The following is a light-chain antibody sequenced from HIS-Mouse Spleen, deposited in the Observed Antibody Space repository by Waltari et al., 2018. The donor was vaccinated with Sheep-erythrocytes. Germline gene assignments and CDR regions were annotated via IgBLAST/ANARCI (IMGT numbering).Light chain of an antibody. CDR3: SSYAGSNNWV. CDR2: EVS. Sequence: SALTQPPSASGSPGQSVTISSTGTSRYVGGYHYVSWYQQHPGKAPKLMIYEVSKRPSGVPDHFAGCKDGSTVSLTVSGLQAEDEADYNCSSYAGSNNWVFGGGTKLTVL. V-gene: IGLV2-8*01. CDR1: SRYVGGYHY. J-gene: IGLJ3*02.